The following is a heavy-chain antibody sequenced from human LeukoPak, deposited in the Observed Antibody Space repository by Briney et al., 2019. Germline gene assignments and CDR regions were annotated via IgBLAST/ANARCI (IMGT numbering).Heavy chain of an antibody. J-gene: IGHJ4*02. D-gene: IGHD6-13*01. CDR3: ARDLDSTNWYGDY. V-gene: IGHV3-30-3*01. CDR2: MSYDGNIK. CDR1: GFTFSNYA. Sequence: GGSLRLSCAASGFTFSNYAMHWVRQAPGKGLEWVAVMSYDGNIKYYADSVKGRFTISRDNPKNALYLQMHSLRAEDTAVYYCARDLDSTNWYGDYWGQGTLVIVSS.